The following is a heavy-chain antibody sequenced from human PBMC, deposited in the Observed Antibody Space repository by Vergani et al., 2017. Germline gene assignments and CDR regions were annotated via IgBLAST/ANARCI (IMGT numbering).Heavy chain of an antibody. CDR2: IYYSGST. CDR1: GGSISSYY. CDR3: ARVGDTAMGPYYYYGMDV. D-gene: IGHD5-18*01. V-gene: IGHV4-59*01. J-gene: IGHJ6*02. Sequence: QVQLQESGPGLVKPSETLSLTCTVSGGSISSYYWSWIRQPPGKGLEWIGYIYYSGSTNYNPSLKSRVTISVDTSKNQFSLKLRAVTAADTAVYYCARVGDTAMGPYYYYGMDVWGQGTTVTVSS.